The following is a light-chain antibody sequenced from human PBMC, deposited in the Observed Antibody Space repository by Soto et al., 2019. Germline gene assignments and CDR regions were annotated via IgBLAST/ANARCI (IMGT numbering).Light chain of an antibody. Sequence: QSALTQPASVSGSPGQSITISCTGTSSDVGGYNYVSWYQQHPGEAPKLMIYDVSNRPSGVSNRFSGSKSGNTASLTISGLQAEDEDYYYCSSYTSSSTVVFGGGTKLTVL. CDR2: DVS. CDR3: SSYTSSSTVV. J-gene: IGLJ2*01. CDR1: SSDVGGYNY. V-gene: IGLV2-14*01.